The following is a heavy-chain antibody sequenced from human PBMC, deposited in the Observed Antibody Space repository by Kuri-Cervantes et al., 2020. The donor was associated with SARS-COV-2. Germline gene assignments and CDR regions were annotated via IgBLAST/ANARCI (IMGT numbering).Heavy chain of an antibody. CDR3: AKDFWSGYYYFDY. J-gene: IGHJ4*02. CDR1: GFTFSSYG. V-gene: IGHV3-30*02. CDR2: IRYDGSNK. D-gene: IGHD3-3*01. Sequence: GGSLRLSCAASGFTFSSYGMHWVRQAPGKGLEWVAFIRYDGSNKYYADSVKGRFTISRDNSKNTLYLQMNSLRAEDTAVYYCAKDFWSGYYYFDYWGQGTLVTVSS.